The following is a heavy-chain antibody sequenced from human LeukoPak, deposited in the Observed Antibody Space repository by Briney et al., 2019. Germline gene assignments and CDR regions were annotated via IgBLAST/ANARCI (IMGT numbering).Heavy chain of an antibody. CDR3: ARMRSVTIRSYYYYMDV. CDR1: GGSISSYY. CDR2: IYYSGST. D-gene: IGHD4-17*01. Sequence: SETLSLTCTVSGGSISSYYWSWIRQPPGKGLEWIGYIYYSGSTNYNPSLKSRVTISVDTSKNQFSLKLSSVTAADTAVYYCARMRSVTIRSYYYYMDVWGKETTVTVSS. V-gene: IGHV4-59*01. J-gene: IGHJ6*03.